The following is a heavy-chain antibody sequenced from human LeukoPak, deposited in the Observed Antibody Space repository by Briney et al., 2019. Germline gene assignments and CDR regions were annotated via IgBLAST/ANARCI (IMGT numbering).Heavy chain of an antibody. CDR1: GFTFSSYA. V-gene: IGHV3-23*01. D-gene: IGHD1-7*01. CDR3: AKDGGATVTTGPNYLHHGIDR. J-gene: IGHJ6*01. Sequence: GGSLRLSCAASGFTFSSYAMSWVRQAPGKGLEWVSAISGSGGSTYYADSVKGRFTISRDNSKNTLYLQMNSLRAEDTAVYYCAKDGGATVTTGPNYLHHGIDRWGQ. CDR2: ISGSGGST.